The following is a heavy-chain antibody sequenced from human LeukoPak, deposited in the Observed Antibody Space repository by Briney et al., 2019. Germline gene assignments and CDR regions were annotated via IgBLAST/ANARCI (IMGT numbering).Heavy chain of an antibody. D-gene: IGHD6-13*01. CDR1: GFTFSNYD. J-gene: IGHJ6*02. Sequence: PGGSLRLSCAASGFTFSNYDMNWVRQAPGKGLEWISFISSSSSYIYYADSVKGRFTISRDNAKNSLYLQMNSLRAEDTAVYYCARDLGSIAAVGEDYYYYGMDVWGQGTTVTVSS. V-gene: IGHV3-21*01. CDR2: ISSSSSYI. CDR3: ARDLGSIAAVGEDYYYYGMDV.